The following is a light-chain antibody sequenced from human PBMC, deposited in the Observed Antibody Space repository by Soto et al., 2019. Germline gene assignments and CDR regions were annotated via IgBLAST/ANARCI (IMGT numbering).Light chain of an antibody. V-gene: IGLV7-46*01. CDR1: TGAVTSGHY. J-gene: IGLJ3*02. CDR2: DTS. CDR3: LLFYSGARRGV. Sequence: QAVVTQEPSLTVSPGGTVTLTCGSNTGAVTSGHYPYWFQQKPGQAPRTLIYDTSNKHSWTPARFSGSLLGGKAALTLSGAQPEDEAEYYCLLFYSGARRGVFGGGTKLTVL.